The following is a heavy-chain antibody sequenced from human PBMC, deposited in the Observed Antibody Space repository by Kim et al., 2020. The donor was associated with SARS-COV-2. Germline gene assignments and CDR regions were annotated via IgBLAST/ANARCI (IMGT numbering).Heavy chain of an antibody. CDR3: ARLAAAETIDY. D-gene: IGHD2-15*01. J-gene: IGHJ4*02. Sequence: SETLSLTCSVSGGSISSTSYYWGWIRQPPGKGLECIGNIHYSGKTYYSPSLKSRVTISVDTSKKQFSLKVSSVTAADTAVYYCARLAAAETIDYWGQGT. CDR1: GGSISSTSYY. CDR2: IHYSGKT. V-gene: IGHV4-39*07.